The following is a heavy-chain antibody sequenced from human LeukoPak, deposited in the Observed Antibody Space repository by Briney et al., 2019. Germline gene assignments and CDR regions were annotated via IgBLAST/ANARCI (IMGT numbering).Heavy chain of an antibody. CDR2: IIPIFGTA. D-gene: IGHD5-12*01. Sequence: GASVKVSCKASGGTFSSYAISWVRQAPGQGLEWMGGIIPIFGTANYAQKFQGRVTITADESTSTAYMELSSLRSEDTAEYYCARVGGYEPFDYWGQGTLVTVSS. CDR3: ARVGGYEPFDY. J-gene: IGHJ4*02. V-gene: IGHV1-69*13. CDR1: GGTFSSYA.